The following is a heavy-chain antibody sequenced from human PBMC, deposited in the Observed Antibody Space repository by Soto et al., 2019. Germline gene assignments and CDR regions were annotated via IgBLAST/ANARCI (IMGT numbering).Heavy chain of an antibody. CDR3: ARDFIVGATTNYYYGMDV. V-gene: IGHV1-2*04. Sequence: ASVKVSCKASGYTFTGYYMHWVRQAPGQGLEWMGWINPNSGGTNYAQKFQGWVTMTRDTSISTAYMELSRLRSDDTAVYYCARDFIVGATTNYYYGMDVWGQGTTVTVSS. CDR2: INPNSGGT. J-gene: IGHJ6*02. CDR1: GYTFTGYY. D-gene: IGHD1-26*01.